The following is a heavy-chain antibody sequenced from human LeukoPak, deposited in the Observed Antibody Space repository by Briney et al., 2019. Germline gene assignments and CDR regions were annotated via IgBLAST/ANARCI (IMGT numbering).Heavy chain of an antibody. J-gene: IGHJ4*02. V-gene: IGHV1-2*02. Sequence: ASVKVSCKASGYSFTDYYIHWVRQAPGQGPEWMGWVNPSDGATKYAQKFQDRVTMTRDTSISTAYLELSGLTSDDTAVYYCATYTSAIQYFLYWGLGTLVTVSS. CDR2: VNPSDGAT. CDR1: GYSFTDYY. D-gene: IGHD6-19*01. CDR3: ATYTSAIQYFLY.